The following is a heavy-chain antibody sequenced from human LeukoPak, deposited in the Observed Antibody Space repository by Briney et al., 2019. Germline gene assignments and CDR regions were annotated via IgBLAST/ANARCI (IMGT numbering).Heavy chain of an antibody. J-gene: IGHJ5*02. V-gene: IGHV3-48*03. Sequence: GGSLRLSCAASGFTFSSYEMNWVRQAPGKGLEWVSYISSSGSTIYYADSVKGRFTISRDNAKNSLYLQMNSLRAEDTAVYYCARENYYGSGSTLNWFDPWGQGILVTVSS. CDR1: GFTFSSYE. CDR3: ARENYYGSGSTLNWFDP. CDR2: ISSSGSTI. D-gene: IGHD3-10*01.